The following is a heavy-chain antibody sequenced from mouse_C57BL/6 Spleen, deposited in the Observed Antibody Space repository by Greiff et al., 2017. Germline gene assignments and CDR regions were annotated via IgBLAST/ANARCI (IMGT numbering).Heavy chain of an antibody. CDR3: ARGEQLRGVFLDY. CDR2: IWSGGST. D-gene: IGHD3-2*02. CDR1: GFSLTSYG. J-gene: IGHJ2*01. V-gene: IGHV2-2*01. Sequence: VKLVESGPGLVQPSQSLSITCTVSGFSLTSYGVHWVRRSPGKGLEWLGVIWSGGSTDYNAAFISRLSISKDNSKSQVFFKMNSLQADDTAIYYCARGEQLRGVFLDYWGQGTTLTVSS.